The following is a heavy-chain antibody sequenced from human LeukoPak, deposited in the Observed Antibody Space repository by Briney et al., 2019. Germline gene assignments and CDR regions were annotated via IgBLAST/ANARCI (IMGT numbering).Heavy chain of an antibody. CDR3: AKYRTAQVGATNYYYYYMDV. CDR2: IIPMFGTA. CDR1: GGTFSNYA. Sequence: ASVKVSCKASGGTFSNYAISWVRQAPGQGLEWMGGIIPMFGTADYAQKFQGRVTITADESTSTAYMELNSLRAEDTAVYYCAKYRTAQVGATNYYYYYMDVWGKGTTVTISS. D-gene: IGHD1-26*01. V-gene: IGHV1-69*13. J-gene: IGHJ6*03.